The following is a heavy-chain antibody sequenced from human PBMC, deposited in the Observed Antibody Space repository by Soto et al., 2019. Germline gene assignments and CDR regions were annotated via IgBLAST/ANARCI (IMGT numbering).Heavy chain of an antibody. CDR3: XXXXXXXXXXXX. J-gene: IGHJ4*02. CDR2: IKDRTNGGTT. CDR1: GFTLSNAW. V-gene: IGHV3-15*07. Sequence: EVQLVESGGGLVQSGGSLRLSCAASGFTLSNAWMNWVRQAPGKGLEWVGRIKDRTNGGTTDYAAPVKGRFVVSRDDSKNTLYLQMNSLXXXXXXXXXXXXXXXXXXXXXXWGRGTLVTVSS.